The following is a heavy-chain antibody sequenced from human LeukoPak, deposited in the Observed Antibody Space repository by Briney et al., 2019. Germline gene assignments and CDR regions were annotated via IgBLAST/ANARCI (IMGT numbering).Heavy chain of an antibody. V-gene: IGHV4-30-4*07. CDR2: ISYSGST. CDR1: GGSISSGGYS. J-gene: IGHJ4*02. Sequence: PSETLSLTCAVSGGSISSGGYSWSWIRQPPGKGLEWIGHISYSGSTYYNPSLKSRVTISVDTSKNQFSLKVSSVTAADTAVYYCARSGYYYDSSGYFPTLDSWGQGTLVTVSS. CDR3: ARSGYYYDSSGYFPTLDS. D-gene: IGHD3-22*01.